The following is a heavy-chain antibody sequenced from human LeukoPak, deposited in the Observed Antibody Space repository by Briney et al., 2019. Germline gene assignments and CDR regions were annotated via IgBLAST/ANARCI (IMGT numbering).Heavy chain of an antibody. CDR3: ARAGTRLGAYYFDY. CDR2: INHSGST. D-gene: IGHD4/OR15-4a*01. J-gene: IGHJ4*02. V-gene: IGHV4-34*01. CDR1: GGSFSGYY. Sequence: SETLSLTCAVYGGSFSGYYWSWIRQPPGKGLEWIGEINHSGSTNYNPSLKSRVTISVDTSKNQFSLKLSSVTAADTAVYYCARAGTRLGAYYFDYWGQGTLVTVSS.